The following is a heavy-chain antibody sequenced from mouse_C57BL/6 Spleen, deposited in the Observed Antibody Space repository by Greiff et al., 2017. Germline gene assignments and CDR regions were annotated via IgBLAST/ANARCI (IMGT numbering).Heavy chain of an antibody. CDR2: INPSNGGT. D-gene: IGHD2-4*01. V-gene: IGHV1-53*01. Sequence: VQLQQPGTELVKPGASVKLSCKASGYTFTSYWMHWVKQRPGQGLEWIGNINPSNGGTNYNEKFKSKATLTVDKSSSTAYMQLSILTSEASAVYYCARKFDYDGPWFAYWGQGTLVTVSA. CDR3: ARKFDYDGPWFAY. J-gene: IGHJ3*01. CDR1: GYTFTSYW.